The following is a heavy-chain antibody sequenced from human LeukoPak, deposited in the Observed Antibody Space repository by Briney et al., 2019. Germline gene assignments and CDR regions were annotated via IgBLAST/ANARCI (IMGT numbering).Heavy chain of an antibody. CDR1: GYTFSSYS. V-gene: IGHV3-21*01. Sequence: GGSLRLSFAASGYTFSSYSMNWVRQAPGKGLEWVSSITSSSSFIYYADSVKGRFTISRDNAKNSLYLQMNSLRAEDTAVYYCAREGYCSSTSCIGWFDPWGQGTLVTVSS. D-gene: IGHD2-2*01. CDR3: AREGYCSSTSCIGWFDP. J-gene: IGHJ5*02. CDR2: ITSSSSFI.